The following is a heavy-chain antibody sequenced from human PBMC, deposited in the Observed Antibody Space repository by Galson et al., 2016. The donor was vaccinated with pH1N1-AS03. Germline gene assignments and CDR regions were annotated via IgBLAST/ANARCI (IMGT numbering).Heavy chain of an antibody. CDR2: IDPSGGGT. D-gene: IGHD3-10*01. CDR3: VAYSSGTQAYFDY. Sequence: SVKVSCKASGYTFTRYYMHWVRQAPGQGLEWMGVIDPSGGGTTYAQKFHGRVTMTRDTSTTTAHMELSSLRSEDTAIYYCVAYSSGTQAYFDYWGQGTLVTVSS. J-gene: IGHJ4*02. CDR1: GYTFTRYY. V-gene: IGHV1-46*01.